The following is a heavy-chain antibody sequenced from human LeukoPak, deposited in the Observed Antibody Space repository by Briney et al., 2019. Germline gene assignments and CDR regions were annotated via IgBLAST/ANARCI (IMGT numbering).Heavy chain of an antibody. Sequence: GASVKVSCKASGYTFTGYYMHWGRQAPGQGLEWMGWMNPNSGGTNYVQKFQGRVTMTGDTYITTAYMELSRLRSDDTAVYYCERDLSLAVPVQGYWGQGTLVTVSS. CDR3: ERDLSLAVPVQGY. J-gene: IGHJ4*02. V-gene: IGHV1-2*02. CDR2: MNPNSGGT. CDR1: GYTFTGYY. D-gene: IGHD6-19*01.